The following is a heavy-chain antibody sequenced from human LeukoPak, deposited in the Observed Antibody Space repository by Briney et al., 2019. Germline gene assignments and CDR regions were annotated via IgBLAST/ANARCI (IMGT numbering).Heavy chain of an antibody. CDR1: GYTFTSYD. CDR3: ARLRAVANYYYYYGMDV. Sequence: ASVKVSCKASGYTFTSYDINWVRQATGQGLEWMGWMNPNSGNTGYAQKFQGRVTMTRNTSISTAYMELSSLRAEDTAVYYCARLRAVANYYYYYGMDVWGQGTTVTVSS. J-gene: IGHJ6*02. CDR2: MNPNSGNT. V-gene: IGHV1-8*01. D-gene: IGHD6-19*01.